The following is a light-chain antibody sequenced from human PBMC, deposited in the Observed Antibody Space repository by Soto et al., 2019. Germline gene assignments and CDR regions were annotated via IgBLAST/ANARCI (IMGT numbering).Light chain of an antibody. CDR1: SSDVGGSDY. CDR3: ISHVGHSNV. CDR2: DVS. J-gene: IGLJ1*01. V-gene: IGLV2-8*01. Sequence: ALTQPPSASGSPGQSVTISCTGTSSDVGGSDYVSWYQHHPGKAPKLMIYDVSKRPSGVPDRFSGSKSGNMASLTVSGLQADDEADYYCISHVGHSNVFGTGTKVTVL.